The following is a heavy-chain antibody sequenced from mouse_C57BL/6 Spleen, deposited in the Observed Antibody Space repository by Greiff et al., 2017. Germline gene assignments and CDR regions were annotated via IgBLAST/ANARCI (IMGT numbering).Heavy chain of an antibody. CDR2: IDPETGGT. V-gene: IGHV1-15*01. CDR1: GYTFTDYE. Sequence: QVQLQQSGAELVRPGASVTLSCKASGYTFTDYEMHWVKQTPVHGLEWIGAIDPETGGTAYNQKFKGKAILTADKSPSTAYMELRSLTSEDSAVYYCTRRAYSNYFDYWGQGTTLTVSS. CDR3: TRRAYSNYFDY. D-gene: IGHD2-5*01. J-gene: IGHJ2*01.